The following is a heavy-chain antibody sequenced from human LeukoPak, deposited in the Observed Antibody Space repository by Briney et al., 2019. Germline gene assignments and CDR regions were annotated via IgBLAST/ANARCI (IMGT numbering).Heavy chain of an antibody. CDR3: ARDPPILRWSFDY. CDR1: GGSIITTTNY. V-gene: IGHV4-39*07. CDR2: IFYNGNT. D-gene: IGHD4-23*01. J-gene: IGHJ4*02. Sequence: SETLSLTCSVSGGSIITTTNYWGWFRQPPGKGLEWIGRIFYNGNTYYNPSLKSRVTISVDTSKNHFSLTLSSVTAADTAVYYCARDPPILRWSFDYWGQGTLVTVSS.